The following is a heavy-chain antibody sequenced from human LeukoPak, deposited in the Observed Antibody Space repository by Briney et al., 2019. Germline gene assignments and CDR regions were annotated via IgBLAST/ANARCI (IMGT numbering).Heavy chain of an antibody. V-gene: IGHV3-23*01. J-gene: IGHJ4*02. CDR3: AKGSSNWRDYYYFDY. D-gene: IGHD6-13*01. CDR2: ISDSGGST. CDR1: GFTFSSYS. Sequence: PGGSLRLSCAASGFTFSSYSMNWVRQAPGKGLAWVSAISDSGGSTQYADSVKGRFTISRDNSKNTLYLQMNSLRAEDTAVYYCAKGSSNWRDYYYFDYWGQGTLVTVSS.